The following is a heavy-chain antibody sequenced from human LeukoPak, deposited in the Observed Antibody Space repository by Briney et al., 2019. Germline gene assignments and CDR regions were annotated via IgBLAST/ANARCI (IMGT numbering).Heavy chain of an antibody. J-gene: IGHJ4*02. Sequence: GGSLRLSCAASGFTFSSYSMNWVRQAPGKGLEWVSSISSSSSYIYYADSVKGRFTISRDNAKNSLYLQMNSLRAEDTAKYYCARKNYYYDSSESGWFGYWGQGTLVAVSS. V-gene: IGHV3-21*06. D-gene: IGHD3-22*01. CDR3: ARKNYYYDSSESGWFGY. CDR1: GFTFSSYS. CDR2: ISSSSSYI.